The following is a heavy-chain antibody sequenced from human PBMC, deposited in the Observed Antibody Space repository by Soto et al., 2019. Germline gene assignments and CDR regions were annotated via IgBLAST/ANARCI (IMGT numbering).Heavy chain of an antibody. CDR1: GGSISSYY. CDR3: ARRDIYDAFDI. Sequence: SETLSLTCTVSGGSISSYYWSWIRQPPGKGLEWIGYIYYSGSTNYNPSLKSRVTISVDTSKNQFSLKLSSVTAADTAVYYCARRDIYDAFDIWGQGTMGTVSS. CDR2: IYYSGST. J-gene: IGHJ3*02. D-gene: IGHD2-15*01. V-gene: IGHV4-59*08.